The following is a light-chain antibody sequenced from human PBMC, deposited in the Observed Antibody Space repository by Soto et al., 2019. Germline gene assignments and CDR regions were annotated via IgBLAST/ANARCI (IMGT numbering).Light chain of an antibody. V-gene: IGKV3-20*01. CDR3: QQYGSSGT. J-gene: IGKJ1*01. Sequence: EIELTRSPATLSLSPGERATLSCRASQSVSSFLVWYQQKPGQAPRILIYGASNRATGIPDRFSGSGSGTDFTLTISRLEPEDFAVYYCQQYGSSGTFGQGTKVDIK. CDR2: GAS. CDR1: QSVSSF.